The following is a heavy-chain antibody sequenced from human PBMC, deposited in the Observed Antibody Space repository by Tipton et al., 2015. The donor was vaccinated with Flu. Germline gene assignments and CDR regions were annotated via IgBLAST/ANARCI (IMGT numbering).Heavy chain of an antibody. V-gene: IGHV4-59*02. D-gene: IGHD4-11*01. Sequence: GLVKPSETLSLTCNVSGGSVRRDYWNWIRQPPGKGLEWIGYIYYSGSTQYNPSLKSRVSMSVDVSNNKFSLRLGSVTAADTAVYYCARRDYSNYVSEPKNWFDPWGQGTLVTVSS. J-gene: IGHJ5*02. CDR1: GGSVRRDY. CDR2: IYYSGST. CDR3: ARRDYSNYVSEPKNWFDP.